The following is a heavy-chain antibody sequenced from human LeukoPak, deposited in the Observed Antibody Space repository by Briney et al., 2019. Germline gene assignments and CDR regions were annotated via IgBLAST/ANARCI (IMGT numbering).Heavy chain of an antibody. V-gene: IGHV1-3*01. CDR1: GGTFSSYA. Sequence: ASVKVSCKASGGTFSSYAISWVRQAPGQRLEWMGWINAGNGNTKYSQKFQGRVTITRDTSASTAYMELSSLRSEDTAVYYCARDGTSSWYGYWGQGTLVTVSS. CDR2: INAGNGNT. D-gene: IGHD6-13*01. J-gene: IGHJ4*02. CDR3: ARDGTSSWYGY.